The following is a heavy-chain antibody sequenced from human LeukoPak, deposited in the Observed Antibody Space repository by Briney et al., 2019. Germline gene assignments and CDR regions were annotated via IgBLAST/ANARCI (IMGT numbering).Heavy chain of an antibody. Sequence: SETLSLTCAVYGGSFSGYYWSWIRHPPGKGLEWIGEINHSGSTNYNPSLKSRLTISVDTYQNQFPLKLSSRTAADTAVYYCARGGIAAAGTNWFDPWGQGTLVTVSS. CDR2: INHSGST. D-gene: IGHD6-13*01. V-gene: IGHV4-34*01. J-gene: IGHJ5*02. CDR3: ARGGIAAAGTNWFDP. CDR1: GGSFSGYY.